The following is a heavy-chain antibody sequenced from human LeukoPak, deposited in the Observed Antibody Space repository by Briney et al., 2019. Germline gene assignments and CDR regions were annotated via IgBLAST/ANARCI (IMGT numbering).Heavy chain of an antibody. CDR3: ARTRDTALNYFDV. D-gene: IGHD5-18*01. CDR2: LGTSGSP. CDR1: SGSIIRYH. Sequence: SETLSLTCSVPSGSIIRYHWSWIRQPAGKGLEWIGRLGTSGSPNYNPSLKSRVTMSVDTSKNQLSLKLSSVTGADTAVYYCARTRDTALNYFDVWGRGTLVTVSS. J-gene: IGHJ2*01. V-gene: IGHV4-4*07.